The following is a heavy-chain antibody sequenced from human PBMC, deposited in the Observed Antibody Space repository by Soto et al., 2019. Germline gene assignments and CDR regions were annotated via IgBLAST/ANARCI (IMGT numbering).Heavy chain of an antibody. D-gene: IGHD1-7*01. CDR1: GGSFSGYY. Sequence: SETLSLTCAVYGGSFSGYYWSWIRQPPGKGLEWIGEINHSGSTNYNPSLKSRVTISVDTSKNQFSLKLSSVTAADTAVYYCARRRGNWNYHFDYWGQGTLVTVSS. CDR3: ARRRGNWNYHFDY. CDR2: INHSGST. V-gene: IGHV4-34*01. J-gene: IGHJ4*02.